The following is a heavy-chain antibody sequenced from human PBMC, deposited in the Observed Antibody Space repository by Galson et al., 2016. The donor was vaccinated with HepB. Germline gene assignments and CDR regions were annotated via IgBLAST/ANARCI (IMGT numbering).Heavy chain of an antibody. D-gene: IGHD3-3*01. J-gene: IGHJ6*02. Sequence: SLRLSCAASGFTFSSYGMHWVRQAPGKGLEWVAFIWYHGSKKYYADSVEGRFTITRDNSKNTLDLQMNSLSAEDTGVYYCAREGIDQVGMDAWGQGTTVTVSS. CDR2: IWYHGSKK. CDR3: AREGIDQVGMDA. V-gene: IGHV3-33*01. CDR1: GFTFSSYG.